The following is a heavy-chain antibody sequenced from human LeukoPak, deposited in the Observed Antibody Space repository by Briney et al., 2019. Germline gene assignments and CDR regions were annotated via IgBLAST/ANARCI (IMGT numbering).Heavy chain of an antibody. V-gene: IGHV4-34*01. CDR3: ARGLWPTTEFDY. Sequence: SETLSLTCAVYGGSFSGYYWSWIRQPPGKGLEWIGEINHSGSTNYNPSLKSRVTISVDTSKNQFSLKLSSVTAADTAVYYCARGLWPTTEFDYWGQGTLVTVSS. CDR1: GGSFSGYY. J-gene: IGHJ4*02. CDR2: INHSGST. D-gene: IGHD4-11*01.